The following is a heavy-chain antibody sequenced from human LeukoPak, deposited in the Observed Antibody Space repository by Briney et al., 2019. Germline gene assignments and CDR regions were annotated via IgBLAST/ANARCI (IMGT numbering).Heavy chain of an antibody. CDR3: AKTGEYRSSTSCYPLPGGYFDY. Sequence: GGSLRLSCAASGFIFSSYAMHWVRQAPGKGLEYVSAISSNGGSTYYANSVKGRFTISRDNSKNTLYLQMNSLRAEDTAVYYCAKTGEYRSSTSCYPLPGGYFDYWGQGTLVTVSS. CDR1: GFIFSSYA. J-gene: IGHJ4*02. D-gene: IGHD2-2*01. V-gene: IGHV3-64*01. CDR2: ISSNGGST.